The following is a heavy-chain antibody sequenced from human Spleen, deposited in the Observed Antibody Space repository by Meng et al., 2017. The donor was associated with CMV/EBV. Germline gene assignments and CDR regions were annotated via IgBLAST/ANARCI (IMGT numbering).Heavy chain of an antibody. CDR3: ARDWRYYFDS. CDR1: GFTFSNAW. Sequence: GESLKISCAASGFTFSNAWMSWVRQAPGKGLEWVLVMFAAGNTFYADSVKGRFTISRDSSNNTLYLRLDSLRVEDTAVYFCARDWRYYFDSWGQGTVVTVSS. J-gene: IGHJ4*02. V-gene: IGHV3-53*01. CDR2: MFAAGNT.